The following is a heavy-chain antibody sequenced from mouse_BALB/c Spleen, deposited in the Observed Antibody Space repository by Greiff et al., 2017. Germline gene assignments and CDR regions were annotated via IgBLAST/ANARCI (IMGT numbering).Heavy chain of an antibody. CDR2: INPSSGYT. CDR3: ARGKTWFAY. V-gene: IGHV1-4*02. J-gene: IGHJ3*01. CDR1: GYTFTSYT. Sequence: VQLVESAAELARPGASVKMSCKASGYTFTSYTMHWVKQRPGQGLEWIGYINPSSGYTEYNQKFKDKTTLTADKSSSTAYMQLSSLTSEDSAVYYCARGKTWFAYWGQGTLVTVSA.